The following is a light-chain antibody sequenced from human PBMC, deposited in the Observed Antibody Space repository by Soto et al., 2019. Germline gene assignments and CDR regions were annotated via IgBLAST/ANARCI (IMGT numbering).Light chain of an antibody. J-gene: IGLJ1*01. CDR2: SNN. V-gene: IGLV1-44*01. CDR3: ATWDDSNTYV. CDR1: SSNVGSNA. Sequence: QSVLTQPPSASESPGQRVTISCSGSSSNVGSNAVNWYQQLPGTAPTLLIYSNNERLSGVPDRFSGSKSGTSASLAISGLQSEDEADYYCATWDDSNTYVFGSGTKVTVL.